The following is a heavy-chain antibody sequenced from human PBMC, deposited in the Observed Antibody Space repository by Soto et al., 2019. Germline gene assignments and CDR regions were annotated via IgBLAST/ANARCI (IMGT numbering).Heavy chain of an antibody. Sequence: QVQLVQSGAEVKKPGASVKVSCKASGYTFTSYGISWVRQAPGQGLEWMGWISAYNGNTNYAQKLQGRVTMTTDTSTSTAYMELRSLRSDDTTVYYCARVYHCGCDCYLYYYYGMDVWGQGTTVTVSS. V-gene: IGHV1-18*01. CDR3: ARVYHCGCDCYLYYYYGMDV. CDR2: ISAYNGNT. CDR1: GYTFTSYG. J-gene: IGHJ6*02. D-gene: IGHD2-21*02.